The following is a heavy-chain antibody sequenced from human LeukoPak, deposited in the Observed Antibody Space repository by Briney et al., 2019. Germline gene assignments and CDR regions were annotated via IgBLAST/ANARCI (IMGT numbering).Heavy chain of an antibody. D-gene: IGHD6-13*01. CDR1: GGSISSGGYY. Sequence: SQTLSLTCTVSGGSISSGGYYWSWIRQHPGKGLEWIGYIYYSGGTYYNPSLKSRVTISVDTSKNQFSLKLSSVTAADTAVYYCARGLMMAVAGRGEFHYWGQGTLVTVSS. CDR2: IYYSGGT. J-gene: IGHJ4*02. V-gene: IGHV4-31*03. CDR3: ARGLMMAVAGRGEFHY.